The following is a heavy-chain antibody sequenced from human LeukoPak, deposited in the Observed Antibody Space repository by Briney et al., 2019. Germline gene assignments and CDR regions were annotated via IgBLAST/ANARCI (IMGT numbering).Heavy chain of an antibody. V-gene: IGHV4-39*01. CDR3: ASGVAYYYDSSGYRFDY. Sequence: SETLSLTCAVSGGSISSSNWWSWVRQPPGKGLEWIGSIYYSGSTYYNPSLKSRVTISVDTSKNQFSLKLSSVTAADTAVYYCASGVAYYYDSSGYRFDYWGQGTLVTVSS. J-gene: IGHJ4*02. CDR1: GGSISSSNW. CDR2: IYYSGST. D-gene: IGHD3-22*01.